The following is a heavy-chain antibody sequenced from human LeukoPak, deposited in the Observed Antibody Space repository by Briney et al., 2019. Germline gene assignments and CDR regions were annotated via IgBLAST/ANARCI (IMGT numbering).Heavy chain of an antibody. D-gene: IGHD6-13*01. CDR3: ARVGIAAAGGYYFDY. CDR2: IYTSGST. V-gene: IGHV4-59*10. Sequence: SETLSLTCAVYGGSFSGYYWSWIRQPAGKGLEWIGRIYTSGSTNYNPSLKSRVTMSVDTSKNQFSLKLSSVTAADTAVYYCARVGIAAAGGYYFDYWGQGTLVTVSS. J-gene: IGHJ4*02. CDR1: GGSFSGYY.